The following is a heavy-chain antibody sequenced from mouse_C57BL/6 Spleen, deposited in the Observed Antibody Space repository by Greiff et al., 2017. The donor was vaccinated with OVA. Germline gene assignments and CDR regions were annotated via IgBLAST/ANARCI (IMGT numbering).Heavy chain of an antibody. CDR1: GFSFNTYA. V-gene: IGHV10-1*01. J-gene: IGHJ2*01. D-gene: IGHD4-1*01. Sequence: DVKLVESGGGLVQPKGSLKLSCAASGFSFNTYAMNWVRQAPGKGLEWVARIRSKSNNYATSYADSVKDRFTISRDDSESMLYLQMNNLKTEDTAMYYCVRQGDWDDYFDYWGQGTTLTVSS. CDR3: VRQGDWDDYFDY. CDR2: IRSKSNNYAT.